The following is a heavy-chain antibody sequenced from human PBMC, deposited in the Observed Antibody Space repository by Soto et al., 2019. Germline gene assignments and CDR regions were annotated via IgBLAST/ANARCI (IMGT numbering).Heavy chain of an antibody. CDR1: GGSFSGYY. J-gene: IGHJ6*03. Sequence: QVQLQQWGAGLLKPSETLSLTCAVYGGSFSGYYWSWIRQPPGKGLEWIGEINHSGSTNYNPSLKSXXXXXXXXXXXXXXXXXXXXXXXXXXXXXXXXXXXXXXXXXXRRGDHYYYMDVWGKGTTVTVSS. CDR3: XXXXXXXXXXXXRRGDHYYYMDV. V-gene: IGHV4-34*01. CDR2: INHSGST.